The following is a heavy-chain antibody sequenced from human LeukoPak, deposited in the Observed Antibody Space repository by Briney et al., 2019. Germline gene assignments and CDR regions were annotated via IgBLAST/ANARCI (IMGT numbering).Heavy chain of an antibody. D-gene: IGHD6-6*01. CDR1: GFTVSRNY. CDR3: ARDLRGSSSYHYYYYTDV. CDR2: VYSGGGT. J-gene: IGHJ6*03. Sequence: PGGSLRLSCAASGFTVSRNYMSWVRQAPGKGLEWVSAVYSGGGTYYEDYMKGRFTISRDNSKNTLYLQMNSLRAEDTAVYYCARDLRGSSSYHYYYYTDVWGKGTTVTVSS. V-gene: IGHV3-53*01.